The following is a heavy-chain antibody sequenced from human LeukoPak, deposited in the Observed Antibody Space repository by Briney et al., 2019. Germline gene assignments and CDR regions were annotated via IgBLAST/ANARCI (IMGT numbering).Heavy chain of an antibody. J-gene: IGHJ4*02. Sequence: GGSLRLSCAASGFTFSSYAMSWVRQAPGKGLEWVSAISGSGGSTYYADSVKGRFTISRDNSKNTLYLQMNGLRAEDTAVYYCAKELAAVAGLGGNYFDYWGQGTLVTVSS. V-gene: IGHV3-23*01. CDR1: GFTFSSYA. CDR2: ISGSGGST. D-gene: IGHD6-19*01. CDR3: AKELAAVAGLGGNYFDY.